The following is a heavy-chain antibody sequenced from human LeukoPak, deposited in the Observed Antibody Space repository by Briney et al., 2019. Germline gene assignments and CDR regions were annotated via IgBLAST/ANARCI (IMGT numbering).Heavy chain of an antibody. Sequence: SETLSLTCTVSGGSISSSSYYWGWIRQPPGKGLEWIXXXXYRGXTYYNPSLKSRVTISVDTSKNQFSLKLSSVTAADTAVYYXXXNVSPKGKPPLLXXVGPLGQGTLVTVSS. V-gene: IGHV4-39*07. CDR2: XXYRGXT. CDR1: GGSISSSSYY. CDR3: XXNVSPKGKPPLLXXVGP. J-gene: IGHJ5*02.